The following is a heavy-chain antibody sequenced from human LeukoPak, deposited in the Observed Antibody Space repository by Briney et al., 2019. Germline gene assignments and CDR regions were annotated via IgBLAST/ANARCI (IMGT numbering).Heavy chain of an antibody. D-gene: IGHD3-3*01. CDR3: ARDGAYDFWSGYLRDYYYYYYMDV. V-gene: IGHV3-11*01. CDR1: GFTFSSYA. CDR2: ISSSGSTI. J-gene: IGHJ6*03. Sequence: GGSLRLSCAVSGFTFSSYAMSWIRQAPGKGLEWVSYISSSGSTIYYADSVKGRFTISRDNAKNSLYLQMNSLRAEDTAVYYCARDGAYDFWSGYLRDYYYYYYMDVWGKGTTVTVSS.